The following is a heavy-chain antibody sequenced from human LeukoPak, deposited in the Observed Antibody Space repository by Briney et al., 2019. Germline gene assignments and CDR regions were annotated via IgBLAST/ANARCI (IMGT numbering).Heavy chain of an antibody. J-gene: IGHJ6*02. V-gene: IGHV3-64D*09. CDR3: VRGYSSGPYGMGV. D-gene: IGHD2-15*01. Sequence: PGGSLRLSCSASGFPFSSYAMHWVRQAPGKGLEYVSAISDSGGSTYYADSVKGRFTISRDNSKNTLYLQMSSLRAEDTAVYFCVRGYSSGPYGMGVWGQGTTVTVSS. CDR1: GFPFSSYA. CDR2: ISDSGGST.